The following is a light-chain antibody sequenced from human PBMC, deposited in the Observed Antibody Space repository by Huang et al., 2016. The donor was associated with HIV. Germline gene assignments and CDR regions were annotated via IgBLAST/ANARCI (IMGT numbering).Light chain of an antibody. CDR3: QQYSSYPWT. J-gene: IGKJ1*01. CDR1: QSISRW. CDR2: DAS. Sequence: DIQMTQSPSTLSASVGDRVTIPCRARQSISRWLAWYQQKPGKAPKLLIYDASTLKSGVPSRFSGSGSGTDFTLTISSRQPDDFATYYCQQYSSYPWTCGPGTKVEI. V-gene: IGKV1-5*01.